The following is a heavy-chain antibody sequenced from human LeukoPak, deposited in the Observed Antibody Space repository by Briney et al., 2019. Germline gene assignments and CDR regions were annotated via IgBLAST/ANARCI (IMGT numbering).Heavy chain of an antibody. Sequence: GGSLRLSCAASGFTFSSYSMNWVRQAPGKGLGWVSSISSSSSYIYYADSVKGRFTISRDNAKNSLYLQMNSLRAEDTAVYYCAKDVAGTSDYWGQGTLVTVSS. CDR1: GFTFSSYS. V-gene: IGHV3-21*01. J-gene: IGHJ4*02. CDR3: AKDVAGTSDY. D-gene: IGHD6-19*01. CDR2: ISSSSSYI.